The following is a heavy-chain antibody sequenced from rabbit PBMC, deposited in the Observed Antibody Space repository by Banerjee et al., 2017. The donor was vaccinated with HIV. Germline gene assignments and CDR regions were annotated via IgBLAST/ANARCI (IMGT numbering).Heavy chain of an antibody. J-gene: IGHJ4*01. CDR2: INTSSGNT. D-gene: IGHD8-1*01. CDR1: GFSFSSSYW. CDR3: ARDRDTGSVYYFDL. V-gene: IGHV1S45*01. Sequence: QEQLEESGGDLVKPEGSLTLTCTASGFSFSSSYWICWVRQAPGKGLEWIACINTSSGNTVYASWAKGRFTISKTSSTTVTLQMTSLTAADTATYFCARDRDTGSVYYFDLWGPGTLVTVS.